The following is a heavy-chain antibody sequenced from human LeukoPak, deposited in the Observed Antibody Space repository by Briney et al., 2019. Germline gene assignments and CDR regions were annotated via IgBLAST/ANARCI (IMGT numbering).Heavy chain of an antibody. CDR1: GFAFSSYG. Sequence: GGSLRLSCAASGFAFSSYGVHWVRQAPGKGLEWVAVISYDGSTEYYIDSVKGRFTISRDNSKNTLYLQMNSLRAEDTAVYYCARTPIRYCSGGSCYWYGMDVWGQGTTVTVSS. CDR3: ARTPIRYCSGGSCYWYGMDV. J-gene: IGHJ6*02. CDR2: ISYDGSTE. D-gene: IGHD2-15*01. V-gene: IGHV3-30*03.